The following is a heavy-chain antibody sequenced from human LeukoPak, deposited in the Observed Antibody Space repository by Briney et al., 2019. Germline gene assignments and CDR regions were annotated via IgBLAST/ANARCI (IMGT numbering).Heavy chain of an antibody. CDR3: ARDRYYYDSSGYSY. Sequence: SETLSLTCTVSGGSISSYYWSWLRQPPGKGLEWIGYIYYSGSTNYNPSLKSRVTISVDTSKNQFSLKLSSVTAADTAVYYCARDRYYYDSSGYSYWGQGTLVTVSS. CDR2: IYYSGST. J-gene: IGHJ4*02. CDR1: GGSISSYY. V-gene: IGHV4-59*01. D-gene: IGHD3-22*01.